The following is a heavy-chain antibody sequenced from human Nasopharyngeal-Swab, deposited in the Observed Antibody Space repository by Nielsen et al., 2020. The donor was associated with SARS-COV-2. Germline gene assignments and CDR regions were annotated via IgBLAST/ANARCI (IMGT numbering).Heavy chain of an antibody. CDR3: ARIEDCSSTSCYDYFDY. J-gene: IGHJ4*02. Sequence: RQAPGKGLEWIGEINHSGSTNYNPSLKSRVTISVDTSKNQFSLKLSSVTAADTAVYYCARIEDCSSTSCYDYFDYWGQGTLVTVLL. CDR2: INHSGST. D-gene: IGHD2-2*01. V-gene: IGHV4-34*01.